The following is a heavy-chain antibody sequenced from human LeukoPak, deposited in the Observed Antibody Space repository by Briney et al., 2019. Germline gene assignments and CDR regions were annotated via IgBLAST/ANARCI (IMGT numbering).Heavy chain of an antibody. Sequence: GGSLRLSCAASGFSFSKYGMHWVRQAPGKGLEWVAVIWYDGSNKYYADSVKGRFTISRDNSKNTLYLQMNSLRAKDTAVYYCAKDFSLNYYDTSGYSAYWGQGTLVTVSS. J-gene: IGHJ4*02. D-gene: IGHD3-22*01. V-gene: IGHV3-33*06. CDR2: IWYDGSNK. CDR3: AKDFSLNYYDTSGYSAY. CDR1: GFSFSKYG.